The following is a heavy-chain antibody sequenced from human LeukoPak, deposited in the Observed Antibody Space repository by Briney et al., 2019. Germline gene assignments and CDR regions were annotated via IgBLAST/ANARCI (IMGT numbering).Heavy chain of an antibody. J-gene: IGHJ4*02. Sequence: GRSLRLSCAASGFTFSSYAMHWVRQAPGKGLEWVAVISYDGSNKYYADSVKGRFTISRDNSKNTLYLQMNSLRAEDTAVYYCARGQWLTFNFDYWGQGTLVTVSS. CDR2: ISYDGSNK. CDR1: GFTFSSYA. CDR3: ARGQWLTFNFDY. D-gene: IGHD6-19*01. V-gene: IGHV3-30-3*01.